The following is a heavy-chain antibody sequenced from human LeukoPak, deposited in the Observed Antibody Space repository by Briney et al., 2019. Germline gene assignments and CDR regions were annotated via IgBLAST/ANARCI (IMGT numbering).Heavy chain of an antibody. V-gene: IGHV4-39*01. CDR2: IYYSGKT. J-gene: IGHJ4*02. D-gene: IGHD3-10*01. Sequence: SETLSLTCTVSGGSISSSRYCWGWIRQPPGKGLEWNGKIYYSGKTYYDPFLSSRVTISEDTSKNQYFLKLSSVTAADTAVYYCAGGGDALLWFGELFSPTGRGDYWGQGTLVTVSS. CDR3: AGGGDALLWFGELFSPTGRGDY. CDR1: GGSISSSRYC.